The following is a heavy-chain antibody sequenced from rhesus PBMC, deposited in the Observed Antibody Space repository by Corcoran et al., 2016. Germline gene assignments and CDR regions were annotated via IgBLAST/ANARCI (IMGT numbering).Heavy chain of an antibody. CDR2: IRNKANGGNA. CDR3: ARVIAAAGHFDY. J-gene: IGHJ4*01. D-gene: IGHD6-25*01. CDR1: GFTFRDYY. V-gene: IGHV3-116*02. Sequence: EVRLVESGGGLVQPGGSLRLSCAAPGFTFRDYYMSWVRQAQGKGPEWVGFIRNKANGGNAEYAASVKGRFTVSRDDSKSIASLQMNSLKTEDTAVYYCARVIAAAGHFDYWGQGVLVTVSS.